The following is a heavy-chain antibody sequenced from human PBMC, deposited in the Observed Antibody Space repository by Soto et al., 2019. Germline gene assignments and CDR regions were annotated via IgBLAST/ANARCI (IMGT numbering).Heavy chain of an antibody. CDR1: GFTFTSSA. CDR2: IVVGSGNT. Sequence: ASVKVSCKASGFTFTSSAVQWVRQARGQRLEWIGWIVVGSGNTNYAQKFQERVTITRDMSTSTAYMELSSLRSEDTAVYYCAVGYSDYDFAVAGGYYYGMDVWGQGTTVTV. V-gene: IGHV1-58*01. J-gene: IGHJ6*02. CDR3: AVGYSDYDFAVAGGYYYGMDV. D-gene: IGHD5-12*01.